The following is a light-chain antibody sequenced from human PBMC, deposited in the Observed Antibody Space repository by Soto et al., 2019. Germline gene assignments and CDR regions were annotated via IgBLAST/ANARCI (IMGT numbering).Light chain of an antibody. V-gene: IGKV1-5*01. CDR3: QQCNSYSGT. CDR1: QSISSW. J-gene: IGKJ1*01. Sequence: DIQMTQSPSTLSASVGDRVTITCRASQSISSWLAWYQQKPGKAPKLLIYDASSLESGVPSRFSGSGSGTEFTLTISSLQPDDFATYYCQQCNSYSGTVGQGTKVDIK. CDR2: DAS.